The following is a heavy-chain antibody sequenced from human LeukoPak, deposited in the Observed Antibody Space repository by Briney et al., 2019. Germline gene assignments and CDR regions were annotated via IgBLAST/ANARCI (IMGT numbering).Heavy chain of an antibody. Sequence: SETLSLTCAVYGGSFSGYYWSWIRQPPGKGLEWIGEINHSGSTNYNPSLKGRVTISVDTSKNQFSLKLSSVTAADTAVYYCASSSSADYYYYGMDVWGQGTTVTVSS. CDR3: ASSSSADYYYYGMDV. CDR2: INHSGST. D-gene: IGHD6-6*01. V-gene: IGHV4-34*01. CDR1: GGSFSGYY. J-gene: IGHJ6*02.